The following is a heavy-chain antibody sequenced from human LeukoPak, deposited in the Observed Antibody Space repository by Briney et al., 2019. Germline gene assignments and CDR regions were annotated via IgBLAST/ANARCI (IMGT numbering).Heavy chain of an antibody. CDR1: GFTFSSYA. J-gene: IGHJ4*02. CDR2: ISGSGGST. V-gene: IGHV3-23*01. D-gene: IGHD2-2*03. Sequence: GGSLRLSCAASGFTFSSYAMSWVRQAPGKGLEWVSAISGSGGSTYYADSVKGRFTISRDNSKNSLYLQMNSLRAEDTAVYYCASSGYCSTTSCRSVDYWGQGTLVTVSS. CDR3: ASSGYCSTTSCRSVDY.